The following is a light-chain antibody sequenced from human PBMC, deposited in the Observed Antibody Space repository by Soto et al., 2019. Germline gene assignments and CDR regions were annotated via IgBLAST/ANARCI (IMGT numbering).Light chain of an antibody. CDR2: DTS. CDR3: HHRSSWPLT. V-gene: IGKV3-11*01. J-gene: IGKJ4*01. Sequence: EVVLTQSPATLSLSAGERATLSCRASQSVSGYLAWYQQKPGQSPRLLIYDTSNRATGVPARFSGGGSGTDFTLTISSLEPEDFAVYYCHHRSSWPLTFGGGTKVEI. CDR1: QSVSGY.